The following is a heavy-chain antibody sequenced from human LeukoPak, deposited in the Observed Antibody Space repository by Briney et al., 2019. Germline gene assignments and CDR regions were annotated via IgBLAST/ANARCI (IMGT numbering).Heavy chain of an antibody. CDR2: TGLNSVNT. V-gene: IGHV3-23*01. CDR3: AKGDDIGKHPTRAYYFDT. CDR1: GFTFSRHA. D-gene: IGHD5-24*01. J-gene: IGHJ4*02. Sequence: GGSLRLSCAASGFTFSRHAMSWVRQAPGKGLEWVSTTGLNSVNTLCAESVQGRFSISRDNSKNILDLQMDNLRVDDTAVYYCAKGDDIGKHPTRAYYFDTWGQGTLVTVSS.